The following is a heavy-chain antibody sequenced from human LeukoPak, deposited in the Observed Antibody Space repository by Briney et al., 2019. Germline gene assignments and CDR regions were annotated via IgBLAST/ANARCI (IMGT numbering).Heavy chain of an antibody. D-gene: IGHD2-15*01. CDR1: GFTFSSYA. Sequence: GGSLRLSCAASGFTFSSYAMSWVRQAPGKGLEWVSAIRDTGGGTYYADSVKGRFTISRDNSKNTLNLQMNSLRAEDTAVYYCAKSIVVGRVFPGLDSWGQGTLVTVPS. CDR2: IRDTGGGT. J-gene: IGHJ4*02. V-gene: IGHV3-23*01. CDR3: AKSIVVGRVFPGLDS.